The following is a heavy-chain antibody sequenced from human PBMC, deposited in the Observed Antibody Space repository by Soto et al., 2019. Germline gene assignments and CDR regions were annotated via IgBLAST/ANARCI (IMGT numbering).Heavy chain of an antibody. CDR2: TYYRSSWFH. V-gene: IGHV6-1*01. D-gene: IGHD2-2*01. Sequence: SQTLSLTCAISGDSVSTNTATWDWIRQSPSRGLELLGRTYYRSSWFHDYSVSVESRITISPDTSNNQLSLQLTSVTPDDTAVYYCARLVGNSWLDSWGQGTLVTVS. CDR3: ARLVGNSWLDS. CDR1: GDSVSTNTAT. J-gene: IGHJ5*01.